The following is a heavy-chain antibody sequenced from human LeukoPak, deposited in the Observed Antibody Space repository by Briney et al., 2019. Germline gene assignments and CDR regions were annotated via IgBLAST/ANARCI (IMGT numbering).Heavy chain of an antibody. D-gene: IGHD3-10*01. CDR2: ITSSVYNT. CDR3: AVKYGSGSYYFDF. CDR1: GFTFNNYA. V-gene: IGHV3-23*01. Sequence: GGSLRLSCATSGFTFNNYAMSWVRQAPGEGLEWVSTITSSVYNTYYADSVKGRFTISRDNSNNTLFLQMNSLRAEDTAVYHCAVKYGSGSYYFDFWGKGTLVTVSS. J-gene: IGHJ4*02.